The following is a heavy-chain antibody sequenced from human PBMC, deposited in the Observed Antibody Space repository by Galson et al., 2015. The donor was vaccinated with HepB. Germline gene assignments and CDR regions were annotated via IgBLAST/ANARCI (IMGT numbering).Heavy chain of an antibody. CDR1: GYTFTSYG. V-gene: IGHV1-18*04. D-gene: IGHD3-3*01. Sequence: SVKVSCKASGYTFTSYGINWVRQAPGQGLEWMGWINTYNGKTNYAQKLQGRVTMTTDTSTTTVYMELRRLRSDDTAIYYCARAFFSNYDFWSGYETYFDYWGQGTLVAVSS. J-gene: IGHJ4*02. CDR3: ARAFFSNYDFWSGYETYFDY. CDR2: INTYNGKT.